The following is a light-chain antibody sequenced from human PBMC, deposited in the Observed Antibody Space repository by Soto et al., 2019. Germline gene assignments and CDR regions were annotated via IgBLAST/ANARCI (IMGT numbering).Light chain of an antibody. Sequence: EIVLTQSPGTLYLSPGERATLSCRSSQSVSSSYLAWYQQTTGQAPRLVIYAASSRATGIPERFSGSGSGTDLTLTISSIETEDFAVYYCQHRMNWTLTFGHGTRLEIK. CDR1: QSVSSSY. CDR3: QHRMNWTLT. CDR2: AAS. J-gene: IGKJ5*01. V-gene: IGKV3D-20*02.